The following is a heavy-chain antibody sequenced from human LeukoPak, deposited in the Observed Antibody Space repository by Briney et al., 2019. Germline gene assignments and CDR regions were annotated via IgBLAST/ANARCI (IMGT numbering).Heavy chain of an antibody. V-gene: IGHV1-2*02. CDR1: GYTFTGYY. Sequence: ASVKVSCKASGYTFTGYYIHWVRQAPGQGLEWMGWINPNSGDTNYAQKFQGRVTMTRDTFISTAYMELSRLRSDDTALYYCARGVAGTYYYYYMDVWGKGTTVTVSS. J-gene: IGHJ6*03. CDR3: ARGVAGTYYYYYMDV. CDR2: INPNSGDT. D-gene: IGHD6-19*01.